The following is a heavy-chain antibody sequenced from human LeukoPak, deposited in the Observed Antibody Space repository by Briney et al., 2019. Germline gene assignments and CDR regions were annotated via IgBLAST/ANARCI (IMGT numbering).Heavy chain of an antibody. V-gene: IGHV4-59*01. CDR1: GGSISSYY. J-gene: IGHJ4*02. CDR2: IYYSGST. Sequence: PSETLSLTCTVSGGSISSYYWSWIRQPPGKGLEWIGYIYYSGSTNYNPSLKSRVTISVDTSKNQFSLKLSSVTAADTAVYYCARGLTAMVDYWGQGTLVTVSS. CDR3: ARGLTAMVDY. D-gene: IGHD5-18*01.